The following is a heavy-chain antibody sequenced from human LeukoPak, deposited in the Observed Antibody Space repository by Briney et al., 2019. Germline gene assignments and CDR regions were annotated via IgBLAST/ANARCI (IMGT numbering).Heavy chain of an antibody. V-gene: IGHV3-21*04. CDR3: ARALAGYNRPGGY. J-gene: IGHJ4*02. D-gene: IGHD5-24*01. Sequence: GGSLRLSCAASGFTFSSYSMNWVRQAPGKGLEWVSSISGSGTYMYYADSVKGRFTISRDNAKNSLYLQMNSLGAEDTAVYYCARALAGYNRPGGYWGQGTLVTVSS. CDR1: GFTFSSYS. CDR2: ISGSGTYM.